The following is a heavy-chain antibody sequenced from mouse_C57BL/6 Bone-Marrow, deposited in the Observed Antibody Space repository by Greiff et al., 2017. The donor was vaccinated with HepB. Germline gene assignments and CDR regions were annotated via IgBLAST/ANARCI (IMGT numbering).Heavy chain of an antibody. CDR2: ISSGSSTI. J-gene: IGHJ4*01. D-gene: IGHD1-1*01. CDR3: AREDYYVKDYAMDY. CDR1: GFTFSDYG. V-gene: IGHV5-17*01. Sequence: EVQLVESGGGLVKPGGSLKLSCAASGFTFSDYGMHWVRQAPEKGLEWVAYISSGSSTIYYADTVKGRFTISRDNAKNTLFLQMTSLRSEDTAMYYCAREDYYVKDYAMDYWGQGTSVTVSS.